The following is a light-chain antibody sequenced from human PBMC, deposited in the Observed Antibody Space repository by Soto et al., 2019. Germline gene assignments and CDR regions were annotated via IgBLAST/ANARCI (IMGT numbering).Light chain of an antibody. V-gene: IGKV1-9*01. CDR3: QQLNSYPLT. CDR1: QGISSY. J-gene: IGKJ5*01. CDR2: AAS. Sequence: DIQLTQSPAFLSASVGDRVTITWRASQGISSYLAWYQQKPGKAPKLLIYAASTLQSGVPSRFSGSGSGTEFTLTISSLQPEDFATYHCQQLNSYPLTFAQGTRLEIK.